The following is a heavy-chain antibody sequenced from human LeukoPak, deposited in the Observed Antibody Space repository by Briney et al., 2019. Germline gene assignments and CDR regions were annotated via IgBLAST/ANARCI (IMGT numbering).Heavy chain of an antibody. Sequence: SETLSLTCAVYGGSFSGYYWSWIRQPPGKGLEWIGEINHSGSTNYNPSLKSRVTISVDTSKNQFSLKLSSVTAADTAVYYYARDILTVLDVWGKGTTVTVSS. CDR1: GGSFSGYY. CDR3: ARDILTVLDV. J-gene: IGHJ6*04. V-gene: IGHV4-34*01. D-gene: IGHD3-9*01. CDR2: INHSGST.